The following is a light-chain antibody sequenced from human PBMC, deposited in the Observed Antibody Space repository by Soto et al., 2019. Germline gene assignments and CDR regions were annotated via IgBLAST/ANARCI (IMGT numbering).Light chain of an antibody. CDR2: DAS. Sequence: IQLTQSPSSLSASVGDRVTITCRASQGVGNYLAWFQQKAGKAPTFLIYDASTLQSGVPSRFSGSGSGTDFTLTISSLQPEDFATYYCQQPNSFPLTFGGGTKVDIK. CDR1: QGVGNY. CDR3: QQPNSFPLT. J-gene: IGKJ4*01. V-gene: IGKV1-9*01.